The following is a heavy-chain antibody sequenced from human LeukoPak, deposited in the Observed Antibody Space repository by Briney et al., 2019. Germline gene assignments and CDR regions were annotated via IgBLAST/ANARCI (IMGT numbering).Heavy chain of an antibody. J-gene: IGHJ4*02. D-gene: IGHD2-15*01. V-gene: IGHV4-39*07. Sequence: SSETLSLTCTVPGGSISSSSYYWGWIRQPPGKGLEWIGSIYHSGSTYYNPSLKSRVTISVDTSKNQFSLKLSSVTAADTAVYYCARGDGGLDYWGQGTLVTVSS. CDR3: ARGDGGLDY. CDR1: GGSISSSSYY. CDR2: IYHSGST.